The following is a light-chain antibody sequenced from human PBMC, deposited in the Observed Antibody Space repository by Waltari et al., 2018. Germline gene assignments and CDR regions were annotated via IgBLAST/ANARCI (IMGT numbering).Light chain of an antibody. CDR3: QQYKTYPWT. J-gene: IGKJ1*01. CDR2: EAS. Sequence: IQMTQSPSTLSPSVGDRVTITCRASQSIAIWLAWYHQKPVKAPNLLIYEASNLGSGVPSRFRGSGSGTQFTLTISSLQPDDFATYYCQQYKTYPWTFGQGTKVEIK. CDR1: QSIAIW. V-gene: IGKV1-5*03.